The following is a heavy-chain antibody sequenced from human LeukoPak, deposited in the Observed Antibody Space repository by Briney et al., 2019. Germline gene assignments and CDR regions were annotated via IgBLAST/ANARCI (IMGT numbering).Heavy chain of an antibody. V-gene: IGHV3-33*01. J-gene: IGHJ4*02. CDR3: ARGSASLYYFDF. D-gene: IGHD2-2*01. Sequence: PGGSLRLSCAASGFTFSSYGMHWVRQAPGKGLECVALTWYDGSDIYYADSVKGLFIISRDNSKNTLYLQMNTLSAEDTAVYYCARGSASLYYFDFWGQGTLVTVSS. CDR1: GFTFSSYG. CDR2: TWYDGSDI.